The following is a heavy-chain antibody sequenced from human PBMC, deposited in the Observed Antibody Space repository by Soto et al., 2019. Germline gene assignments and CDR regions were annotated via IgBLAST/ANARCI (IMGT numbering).Heavy chain of an antibody. Sequence: SQTLSLTCAISGDSVSSNSAAWNWIRQSPSRGLEWLGRTYYRSKWYNDYAVSVKSRITINPDTSKNQFSLQLNSVTPEDTAVYYCARVPAPIAAQPEYYFDYWGQGTQVTVAS. J-gene: IGHJ4*02. D-gene: IGHD6-6*01. CDR2: TYYRSKWYN. V-gene: IGHV6-1*01. CDR1: GDSVSSNSAA. CDR3: ARVPAPIAAQPEYYFDY.